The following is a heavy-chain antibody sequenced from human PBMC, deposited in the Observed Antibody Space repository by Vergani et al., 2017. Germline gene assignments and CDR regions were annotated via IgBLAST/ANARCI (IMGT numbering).Heavy chain of an antibody. J-gene: IGHJ6*02. V-gene: IGHV1-46*01. CDR1: GYTFTSYY. CDR3: ARVEMATITRVYYYYGMDV. Sequence: QVQLVQSGAEVKKPGASVKVSCKASGYTFTSYYMHWVRQAPGQGLEWMGIINPSGGSTSYAQKFQGRVTITADESTSTAYMELSSLRSEDTAVYYCARVEMATITRVYYYYGMDVWGQGTTVTVSS. CDR2: INPSGGST. D-gene: IGHD5-24*01.